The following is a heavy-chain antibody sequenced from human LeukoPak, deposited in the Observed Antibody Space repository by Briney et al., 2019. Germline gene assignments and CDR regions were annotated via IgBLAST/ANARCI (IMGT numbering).Heavy chain of an antibody. J-gene: IGHJ3*02. CDR1: GFTFSSYS. CDR3: AKGTIAVAGDDAFDI. Sequence: GGSLRLSCAASGFTFSSYSMNWVRQAPGKGLEWVSAISGSGGSTYYADSVRGRFTISRDNSKNTLYLQMNSLRAEDTAVYYCAKGTIAVAGDDAFDIWGQGTMVTVSS. D-gene: IGHD6-19*01. V-gene: IGHV3-23*01. CDR2: ISGSGGST.